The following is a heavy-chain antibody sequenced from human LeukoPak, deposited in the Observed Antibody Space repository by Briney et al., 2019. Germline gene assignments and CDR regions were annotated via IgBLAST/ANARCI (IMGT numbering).Heavy chain of an antibody. CDR2: IYYSGST. CDR3: ARDYDSSGYLP. D-gene: IGHD3-22*01. J-gene: IGHJ5*02. Sequence: PSETLSLTCTVSGGSISNYYWSWIRQPPGKGLEWIGYIYYSGSTNYNPSLKSRVTISVDTSTNQFSLKLNSVTAADTAVYYCARDYDSSGYLPWGQGTLVTVSS. CDR1: GGSISNYY. V-gene: IGHV4-59*12.